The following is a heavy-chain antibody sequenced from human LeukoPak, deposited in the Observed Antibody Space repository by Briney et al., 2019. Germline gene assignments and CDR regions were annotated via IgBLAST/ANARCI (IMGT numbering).Heavy chain of an antibody. CDR3: ARHEAEVDTWFDF. CDR1: GGSVSSTSYY. D-gene: IGHD1-14*01. CDR2: IRYSGYT. Sequence: PSETLSLTCTVSGGSVSSTSYYWDWIRQPPGKGLEWIGNIRYSGYTYYNPSLKSRVTMSVDTSKNQFSLKLSFVPATDTAVYYCARHEAEVDTWFDFWGQGTLVTVSS. J-gene: IGHJ4*02. V-gene: IGHV4-39*01.